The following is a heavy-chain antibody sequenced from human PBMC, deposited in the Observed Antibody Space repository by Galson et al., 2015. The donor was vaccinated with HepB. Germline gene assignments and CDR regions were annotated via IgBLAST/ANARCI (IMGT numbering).Heavy chain of an antibody. Sequence: SLRLSCAASGFTFSTYWMTWVRQAPGRGLEWVAYIKQDGSKTSYVDSMKGRFTISRDSANNSLYLQMNSLRVEDTAVYYCARDSVGRDGYNLWGQGTLVTVSS. CDR3: ARDSVGRDGYNL. CDR1: GFTFSTYW. J-gene: IGHJ4*02. CDR2: IKQDGSKT. V-gene: IGHV3-7*01. D-gene: IGHD5-24*01.